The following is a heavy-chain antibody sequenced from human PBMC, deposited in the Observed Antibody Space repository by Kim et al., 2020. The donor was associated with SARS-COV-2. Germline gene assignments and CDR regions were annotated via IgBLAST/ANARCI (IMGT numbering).Heavy chain of an antibody. V-gene: IGHV3-23*01. CDR1: GFTFSSYA. CDR2: ISGSGGST. CDR3: AKDRESDFWSGILKFYFDY. J-gene: IGHJ4*02. Sequence: GGSLRLSCAASGFTFSSYAMSWVRQAPGKGLEWVSAISGSGGSTYYADSVKGRFTISRDNSKNTLYLQMNSLRAEDTAVYYCAKDRESDFWSGILKFYFDYWGQGTLVTVSS. D-gene: IGHD3-3*01.